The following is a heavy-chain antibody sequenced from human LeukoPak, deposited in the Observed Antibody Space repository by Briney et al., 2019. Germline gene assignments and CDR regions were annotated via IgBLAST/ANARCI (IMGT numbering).Heavy chain of an antibody. CDR1: GFTFSSFG. J-gene: IGHJ4*02. D-gene: IGHD1-26*01. Sequence: AGGSLRLSCAASGFTFSSFGMSWVRQAPGKGLEWVAVIWYDGSNKYYADSVKGRFTISRDNSKNTLYLQMNSLRAEDTAVYYCARGTIVGATDYWGQGTLVTVSS. CDR2: IWYDGSNK. V-gene: IGHV3-33*08. CDR3: ARGTIVGATDY.